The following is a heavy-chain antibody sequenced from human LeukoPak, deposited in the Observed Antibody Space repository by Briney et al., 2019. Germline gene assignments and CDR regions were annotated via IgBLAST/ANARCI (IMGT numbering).Heavy chain of an antibody. CDR2: IYYSGST. CDR1: GGSISSSSYY. D-gene: IGHD2-2*01. CDR3: ARPGVPAAMSSWFDP. V-gene: IGHV4-39*01. J-gene: IGHJ5*02. Sequence: SETLSLTWTVSGGSISSSSYYWGWIRQPPGKGLEWIGSIYYSGSTYYNPSLKSRVTISVDTSKNQFSLKLSSVTAADTAVYYCARPGVPAAMSSWFDPWGQGTLVTVSS.